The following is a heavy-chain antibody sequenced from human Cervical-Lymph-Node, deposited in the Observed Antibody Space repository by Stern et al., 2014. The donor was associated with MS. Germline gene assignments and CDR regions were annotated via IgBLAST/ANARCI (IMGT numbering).Heavy chain of an antibody. CDR3: ARDTASPARSDW. D-gene: IGHD3/OR15-3a*01. CDR2: ISSWCST. J-gene: IGHJ4*02. V-gene: IGHV3-53*01. Sequence: EVQLEESGGGVIQPGGSLRLSCAASGFTVSSDYMTWVRQAPGKGLEWVSVISSWCSTYYADSVKGRFTSARDNSKNTLYLQMTGLRAEDTAVYYCARDTASPARSDWWGQGTLVTVSS. CDR1: GFTVSSDY.